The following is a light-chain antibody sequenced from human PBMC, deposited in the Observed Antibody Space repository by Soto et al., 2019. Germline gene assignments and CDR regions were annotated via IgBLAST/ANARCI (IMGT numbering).Light chain of an antibody. J-gene: IGLJ1*01. CDR1: SSDVGSYNY. Sequence: QSVLTQPASVSGSPGQSITISCTGTSSDVGSYNYVSWYQQHPGKAPRLMIYASSNRPSGVSHRFSGSRSGNTASLTISGLQAEDEAAYFCSSYTSGSTLYVFGSGPKV. CDR3: SSYTSGSTLYV. CDR2: ASS. V-gene: IGLV2-14*01.